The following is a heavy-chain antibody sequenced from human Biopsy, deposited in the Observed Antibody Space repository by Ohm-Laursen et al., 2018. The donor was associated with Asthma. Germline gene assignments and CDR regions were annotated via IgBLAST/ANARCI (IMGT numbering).Heavy chain of an antibody. V-gene: IGHV3-30*18. CDR3: AKDRVAGRSYYFDY. J-gene: IGHJ4*03. CDR2: ILFDGRKI. Sequence: SLRLSCAASGFNFHNYGMNWVRRAPGKGLEWVAQILFDGRKINYPDSVKGRFTISRDNSKNMVYLQMNSLRPEDTAVYYCAKDRVAGRSYYFDYWGQGTTVTVSP. CDR1: GFNFHNYG. D-gene: IGHD6-13*01.